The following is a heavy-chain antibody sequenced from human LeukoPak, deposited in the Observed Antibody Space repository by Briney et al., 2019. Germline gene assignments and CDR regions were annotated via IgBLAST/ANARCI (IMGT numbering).Heavy chain of an antibody. Sequence: PGGSLRLSCAASGFTFSDYYMSWIRQAPGKGLRWVSYISSSGSTIYSADSVKGRFTISRDNAKNSLYLQMNSLRAEDAAVYYCAGGDSYGDYGGDYFDYWGQGTLVTVSS. CDR2: ISSSGSTI. CDR1: GFTFSDYY. D-gene: IGHD4-17*01. CDR3: AGGDSYGDYGGDYFDY. V-gene: IGHV3-11*01. J-gene: IGHJ4*02.